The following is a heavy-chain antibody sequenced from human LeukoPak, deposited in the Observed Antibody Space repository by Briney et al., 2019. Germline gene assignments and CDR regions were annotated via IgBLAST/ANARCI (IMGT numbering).Heavy chain of an antibody. CDR2: IYRIGCT. CDR1: GVSLYSGLYC. J-gene: IGHJ3*02. D-gene: IGHD5-12*01. CDR3: ARFRLALPAGAFDI. V-gene: IGHV4-30-2*01. Sequence: SQTLALTWSGSGVSLYSGLYCWGWLGQPPGKGLEWIGYIYRIGCTYYHPSLKSRVTIPVDRSKHQFPMKLRSATAADTAVYYCARFRLALPAGAFDIWGQGTMVTVSS.